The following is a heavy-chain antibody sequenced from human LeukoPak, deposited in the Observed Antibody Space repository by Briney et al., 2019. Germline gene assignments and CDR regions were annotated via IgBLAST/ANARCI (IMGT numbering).Heavy chain of an antibody. Sequence: GGSLSLSCAASGFTFSSYAMSWVRQAPGKGLEWVSAISGSGGSTYYADSVKGRFTISRDNSKNTLYLQMNSLRAEDTAVYYCAKPRGVTMVRGVIYDYWGQGTLVTVSS. CDR3: AKPRGVTMVRGVIYDY. V-gene: IGHV3-23*01. D-gene: IGHD3-10*01. J-gene: IGHJ4*02. CDR2: ISGSGGST. CDR1: GFTFSSYA.